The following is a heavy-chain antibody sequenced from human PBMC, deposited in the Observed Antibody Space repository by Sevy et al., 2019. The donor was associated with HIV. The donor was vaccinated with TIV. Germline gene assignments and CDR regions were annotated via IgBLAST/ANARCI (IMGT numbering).Heavy chain of an antibody. Sequence: SETLSLTCTVSGGSISSSSYYWGWIRQPPGKGLEWIGSIYYSGSKNYNPSLKSRVTISVDTSKNQFSLKLSSVTAADTAVYYCATQTIAVAGKDYYYGMDVWGQGTTVTVSS. CDR3: ATQTIAVAGKDYYYGMDV. V-gene: IGHV4-39*01. CDR1: GGSISSSSYY. D-gene: IGHD6-19*01. CDR2: IYYSGSK. J-gene: IGHJ6*02.